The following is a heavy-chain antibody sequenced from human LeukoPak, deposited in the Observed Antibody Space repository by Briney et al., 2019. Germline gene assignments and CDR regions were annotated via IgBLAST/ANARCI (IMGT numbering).Heavy chain of an antibody. V-gene: IGHV3-23*01. J-gene: IGHJ4*02. D-gene: IGHD3-10*01. CDR2: ISGSGGST. Sequence: GGSLRLSCAASGFTFSSYAMSWVRQAPGKGLEWVSAISGSGGSTYYADSVKGRFTISRDNSKNTLYLQMNSLRAEDTAVYYCAKDGETIYGSGSYYFDYWGQGTLVTVSS. CDR3: AKDGETIYGSGSYYFDY. CDR1: GFTFSSYA.